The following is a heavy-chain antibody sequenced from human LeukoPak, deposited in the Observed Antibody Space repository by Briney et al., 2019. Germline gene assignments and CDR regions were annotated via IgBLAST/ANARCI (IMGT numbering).Heavy chain of an antibody. CDR3: ASLSGYQYYYGMDV. J-gene: IGHJ6*02. D-gene: IGHD3-3*01. CDR1: GGSISSYY. CDR2: IYYSGST. V-gene: IGHV4-59*01. Sequence: TSETLSLTCTVSGGSISSYYWSWIRQPPGKGLEWIGYIYYSGSTNYDPSLKSRVTISVDTSKNQFSLKLGSVTAADTAVYYCASLSGYQYYYGMDVWGQGTTVTVSS.